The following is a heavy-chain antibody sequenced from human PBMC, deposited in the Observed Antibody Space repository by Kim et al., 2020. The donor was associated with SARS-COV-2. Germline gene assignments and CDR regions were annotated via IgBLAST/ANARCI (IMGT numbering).Heavy chain of an antibody. CDR2: IYHSGST. J-gene: IGHJ6*02. V-gene: IGHV4-4*02. D-gene: IGHD3-22*01. CDR1: GGSISSSNW. Sequence: SETLSLTCAVSGGSISSSNWWSWVRQPPGKGLEWIGEIYHSGSTNYNPSLKSXVTISVDKSKNQFSLKLSSVTAADTAVYYCAMGFGYDSSGYYYGGYYYYGMDVXGQGTTGTVSS. CDR3: AMGFGYDSSGYYYGGYYYYGMDV.